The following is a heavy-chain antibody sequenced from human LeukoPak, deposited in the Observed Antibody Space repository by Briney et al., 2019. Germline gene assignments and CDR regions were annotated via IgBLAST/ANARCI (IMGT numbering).Heavy chain of an antibody. D-gene: IGHD4-23*01. Sequence: SETLSLTCTVSGGSISSYYWSWIRQPAGKGLEWIGRIYTSGSTNYNPSLKSRVTMSVDTSKNQFSLKLSSVTAADTAVYYCARDAGNDYGGKVRLGNWFDPWGQGTLVTVSS. CDR1: GGSISSYY. V-gene: IGHV4-4*07. CDR3: ARDAGNDYGGKVRLGNWFDP. CDR2: IYTSGST. J-gene: IGHJ5*02.